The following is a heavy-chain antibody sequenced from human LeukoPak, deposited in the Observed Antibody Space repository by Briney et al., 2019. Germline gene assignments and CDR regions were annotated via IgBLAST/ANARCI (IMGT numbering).Heavy chain of an antibody. CDR2: ISSSGSYI. J-gene: IGHJ4*02. Sequence: PGGSLRLSCAASGFTFSSYSMNWVRQAPGKGLEWVSSISSSGSYIYYADSVKGRFTISRDNAKNSLYLQMNSLRAEDTAVYYCARDYSSLGYGDYGFDYWGQGTLVTVSS. CDR3: ARDYSSLGYGDYGFDY. D-gene: IGHD4-17*01. CDR1: GFTFSSYS. V-gene: IGHV3-21*01.